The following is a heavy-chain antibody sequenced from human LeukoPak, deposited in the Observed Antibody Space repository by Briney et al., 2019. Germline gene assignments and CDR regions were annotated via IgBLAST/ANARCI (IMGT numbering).Heavy chain of an antibody. Sequence: SETLSLTCTVSGGSISSGDYYWSWIRQPPGKGLEWIGYIYYSGSTYYNPSLKSRVTMSVDTSKNQFSLKLSSVTAADTAVYYCARHSKYYYDSSGSYVGYFQHWGQGTLVTVSS. J-gene: IGHJ1*01. CDR1: GGSISSGDYY. CDR2: IYYSGST. CDR3: ARHSKYYYDSSGSYVGYFQH. D-gene: IGHD3-22*01. V-gene: IGHV4-30-4*01.